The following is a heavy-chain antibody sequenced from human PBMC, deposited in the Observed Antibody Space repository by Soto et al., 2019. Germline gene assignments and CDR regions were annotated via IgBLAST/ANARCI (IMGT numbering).Heavy chain of an antibody. D-gene: IGHD3-10*01. Sequence: ASVKVSCKASGYTFTGYYMHWVRQAPGQGLEWMGWINPNSGGTNYAQKFQGWVTMTRDTSISTAYMELSRLRSDDTAMYYCARDMGRDYYGSGSYYWFDPWGQGTLVPVSS. J-gene: IGHJ5*02. V-gene: IGHV1-2*04. CDR2: INPNSGGT. CDR1: GYTFTGYY. CDR3: ARDMGRDYYGSGSYYWFDP.